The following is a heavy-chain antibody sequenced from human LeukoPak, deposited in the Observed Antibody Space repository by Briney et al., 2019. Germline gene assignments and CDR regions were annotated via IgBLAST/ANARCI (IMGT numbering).Heavy chain of an antibody. Sequence: SETLSLTCTVSGGSISSSSYYWGWIRQPPGKGLEWIGSIYYSGSTYYNPSLKSRVTISVDTSKNQFSLKLSSVTDADTAVYYCARRRVHDSSGYPFDYWGQGTLVTVSS. CDR3: ARRRVHDSSGYPFDY. D-gene: IGHD3-22*01. CDR1: GGSISSSSYY. J-gene: IGHJ4*02. CDR2: IYYSGST. V-gene: IGHV4-39*01.